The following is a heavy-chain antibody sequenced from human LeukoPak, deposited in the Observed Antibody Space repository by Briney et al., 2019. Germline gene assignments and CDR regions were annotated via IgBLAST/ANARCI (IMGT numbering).Heavy chain of an antibody. J-gene: IGHJ3*01. CDR2: IRYDGSNK. CDR3: AKNHDSNSYHTDDAFDV. V-gene: IGHV3-30*02. Sequence: GGSLRLSCAASGFTFSSYGMHWVRQAPGKGLEWVAFIRYDGSNKYYADSVKGRFTISRDNSKNTLYLQMNSLRAEDTAVYYCAKNHDSNSYHTDDAFDVWGQGTMVTVSS. D-gene: IGHD2/OR15-2a*01. CDR1: GFTFSSYG.